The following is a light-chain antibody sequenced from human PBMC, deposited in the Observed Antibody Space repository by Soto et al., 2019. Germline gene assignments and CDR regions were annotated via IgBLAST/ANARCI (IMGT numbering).Light chain of an antibody. V-gene: IGKV3-20*01. J-gene: IGKJ1*01. Sequence: TLSPRNLSLSPKERATLSCRASQSVSSSYLAWYQQKPGQAPRLLIYGASNRATGIPDRFSGSGSGTDFTRTISRLEPEDFAVYYGQQYGSSGTFGQGTKVDIK. CDR3: QQYGSSGT. CDR1: QSVSSSY. CDR2: GAS.